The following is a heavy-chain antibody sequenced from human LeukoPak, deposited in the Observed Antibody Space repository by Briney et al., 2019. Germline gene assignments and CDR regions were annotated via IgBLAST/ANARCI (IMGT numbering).Heavy chain of an antibody. V-gene: IGHV3-74*01. D-gene: IGHD2-15*01. J-gene: IGHJ4*02. CDR3: ARGGRHWVGPIDY. CDR1: GFTLSSYW. Sequence: GGSLRLSCAASGFTLSSYWMHWVRQAPGKGLVWVSRISSDGSSTSYAGSVKGRFTISRDSANNTLYLQMNSLRAEDTAVYYCARGGRHWVGPIDYWGKGTLVPFSS. CDR2: ISSDGSST.